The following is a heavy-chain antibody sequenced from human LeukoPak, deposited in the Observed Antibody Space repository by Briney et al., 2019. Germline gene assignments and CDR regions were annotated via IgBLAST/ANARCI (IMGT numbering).Heavy chain of an antibody. CDR2: IYDSGST. Sequence: SETLSLTCTVSGGSISGSSHYWGWIRQPPGKGLEWIGNIYDSGSTYYNSSLKSRVTILLDTSKNQFSLKLSSVTAADTAVYYCARGRVARKCFDYWGQGTLVTVSS. D-gene: IGHD2-15*01. CDR3: ARGRVARKCFDY. V-gene: IGHV4-39*07. J-gene: IGHJ4*02. CDR1: GGSISGSSHY.